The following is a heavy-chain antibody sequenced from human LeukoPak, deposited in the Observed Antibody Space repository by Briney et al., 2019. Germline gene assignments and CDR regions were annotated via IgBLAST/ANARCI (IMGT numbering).Heavy chain of an antibody. Sequence: GGSLRLSCAASGFTFSTYEMNWVRQAPGKGLEWVSYISSSGSTIYYAESVKGRFTISRDNAKNSLYLQMNSLRAEDTAVYYCAGGHSSGYYPIDYWGQGTLVTVSS. J-gene: IGHJ4*02. V-gene: IGHV3-48*03. CDR1: GFTFSTYE. CDR2: ISSSGSTI. D-gene: IGHD3-22*01. CDR3: AGGHSSGYYPIDY.